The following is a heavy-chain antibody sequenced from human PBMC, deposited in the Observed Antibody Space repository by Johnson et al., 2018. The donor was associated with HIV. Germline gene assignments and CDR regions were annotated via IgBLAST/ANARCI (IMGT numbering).Heavy chain of an antibody. J-gene: IGHJ3*01. Sequence: VQLVESGGGVVQPGRSLRLSCAASGFTFSSYAMHWVRQAPGKGLEWVAVISYDGSNKYYADSVKGRFTISRDNSKNTLYLQMNSLRAEDTAVYYCARDGRDLVTRGSFDVWGQGTMVTVSS. CDR1: GFTFSSYA. V-gene: IGHV3-30-3*01. D-gene: IGHD3-9*01. CDR2: ISYDGSNK. CDR3: ARDGRDLVTRGSFDV.